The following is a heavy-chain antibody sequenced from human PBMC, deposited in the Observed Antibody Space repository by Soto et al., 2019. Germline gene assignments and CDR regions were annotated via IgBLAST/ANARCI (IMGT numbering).Heavy chain of an antibody. J-gene: IGHJ4*02. CDR1: GFTVSSNY. D-gene: IGHD3-9*01. Sequence: EVQLVESGGGLVQPGGSLRLSCAASGFTVSSNYMSWVRQAPGKGLQWVSVIYSGGSTYYADSVKGRFTISRHNSKNTLYLQMNSLRAEDTAVYYCERGRGDILTGRYYFDYWGQGTLVTVSS. CDR3: ERGRGDILTGRYYFDY. CDR2: IYSGGST. V-gene: IGHV3-53*04.